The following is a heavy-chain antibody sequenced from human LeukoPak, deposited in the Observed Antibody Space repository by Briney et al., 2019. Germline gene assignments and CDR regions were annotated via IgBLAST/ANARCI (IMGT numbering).Heavy chain of an antibody. CDR3: AKLRHILGSDGMDV. CDR2: INHSGST. CDR1: GGSISSGGYY. J-gene: IGHJ6*02. V-gene: IGHV4-34*01. Sequence: SETLSLTCAVSGGSISSGGYYWSWIRQPPGKGLEWIGEINHSGSTKYNPSLKSRVTISVDTSKNQFSLKLSSVTAADTAVYYCAKLRHILGSDGMDVWGQGTTVTVSS. D-gene: IGHD3-9*01.